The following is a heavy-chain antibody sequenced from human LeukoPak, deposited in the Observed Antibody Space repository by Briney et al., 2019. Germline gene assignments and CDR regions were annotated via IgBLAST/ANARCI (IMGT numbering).Heavy chain of an antibody. Sequence: ASVKVSCKASGYTFTSYAMHWVRQAPGQRLEWMGWINAGNGNTKYSQKFQGRVTITRDTSASTAYMELSSLRSDDTAVYYCARARGYGDYDYWGQGTLVTVSS. J-gene: IGHJ4*02. D-gene: IGHD4-17*01. CDR1: GYTFTSYA. CDR3: ARARGYGDYDY. V-gene: IGHV1-3*01. CDR2: INAGNGNT.